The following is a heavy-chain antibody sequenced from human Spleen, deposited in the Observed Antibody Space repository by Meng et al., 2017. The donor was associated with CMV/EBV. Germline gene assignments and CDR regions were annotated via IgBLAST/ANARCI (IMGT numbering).Heavy chain of an antibody. CDR1: GGSFSGYY. Sequence: SETLSLTCAVYGGSFSGYYWSWIRQPPGKGLEWIGEINHSGSTNYNPSLKSRVTISVDTSKNQFSLKLTSVTAADTAVYYCARAPYYYYYGLDVWGQGTTVTVSS. CDR3: ARAPYYYYYGLDV. D-gene: IGHD3-10*01. J-gene: IGHJ6*02. CDR2: INHSGST. V-gene: IGHV4-34*01.